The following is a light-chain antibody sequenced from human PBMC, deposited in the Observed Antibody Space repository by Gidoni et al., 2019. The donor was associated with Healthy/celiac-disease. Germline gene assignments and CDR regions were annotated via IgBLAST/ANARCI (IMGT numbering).Light chain of an antibody. CDR3: HQYYSTPPT. J-gene: IGKJ2*01. CDR2: WAS. Sequence: DIVMTQSPDSLAVSLGARATINCKSSRSVLYSSNNKYYLAWYQQKPGQPPKLLIYWASTRESGVPDRFSGSGSGTDFTLTISSLQAEDVAVYYCHQYYSTPPTFGQGTKLEIK. CDR1: RSVLYSSNNKYY. V-gene: IGKV4-1*01.